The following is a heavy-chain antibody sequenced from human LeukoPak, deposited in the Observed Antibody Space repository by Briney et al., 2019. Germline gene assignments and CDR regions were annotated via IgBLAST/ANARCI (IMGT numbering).Heavy chain of an antibody. Sequence: GGSLRLSCAASEFTFSTHAMSWIRQAPGKGLEWISYISNGAGGTIHYADSVKGRFTISRDNAKNSLYLQMNSLRAEDTAVYYCARGWFGELSSPWNYWGQGTLVTVSS. CDR3: ARGWFGELSSPWNY. CDR1: EFTFSTHA. D-gene: IGHD3-10*01. CDR2: ISNGAGGTI. J-gene: IGHJ4*02. V-gene: IGHV3-48*04.